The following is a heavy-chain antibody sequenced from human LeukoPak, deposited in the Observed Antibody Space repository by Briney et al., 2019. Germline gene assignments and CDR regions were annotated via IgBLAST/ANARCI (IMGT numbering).Heavy chain of an antibody. V-gene: IGHV4-39*01. CDR1: GGSISSSSYY. Sequence: SETLSLTSTVSGGSISSSSYYWGWIRQPPGKGLEWIGSIYYSGSTYYNPSLKSPATISVDTSKNQFSLKLSSVTAADTAVYYCARLVRGVIQIDYWGQGTLVTVSS. CDR2: IYYSGST. CDR3: ARLVRGVIQIDY. D-gene: IGHD3-10*01. J-gene: IGHJ4*02.